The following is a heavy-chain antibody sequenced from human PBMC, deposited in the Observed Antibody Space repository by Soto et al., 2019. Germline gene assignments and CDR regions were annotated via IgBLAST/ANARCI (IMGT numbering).Heavy chain of an antibody. Sequence: QVQLMQSWAEVKKPGSSVMVSCKASGGTFSSYPISWVRQAPGQGLEWMGRIVPILGMANYAQKFQGRVTITADKSTGTAYMELGSLTSEDTALYYCAREAVDTAMIGYFDSWGPGTLVTVSS. CDR3: AREAVDTAMIGYFDS. D-gene: IGHD5-18*01. CDR1: GGTFSSYP. V-gene: IGHV1-69*04. J-gene: IGHJ4*02. CDR2: IVPILGMA.